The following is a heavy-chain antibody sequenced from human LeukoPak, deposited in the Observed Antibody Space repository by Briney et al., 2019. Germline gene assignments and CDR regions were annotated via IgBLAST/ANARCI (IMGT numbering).Heavy chain of an antibody. CDR1: GFTVSSNY. CDR2: IYSGGST. CDR3: ARDIDYNWFDP. V-gene: IGHV3-66*02. J-gene: IGHJ5*02. Sequence: GGSLRLSCAASGFTVSSNYMSWVRQAPGKGLEWVSVIYSGGSTYYADSVKGRFTISRDNSKNTLYLQMNSLRAEDTAVYYCARDIDYNWFDPWGQGTLVTVSS.